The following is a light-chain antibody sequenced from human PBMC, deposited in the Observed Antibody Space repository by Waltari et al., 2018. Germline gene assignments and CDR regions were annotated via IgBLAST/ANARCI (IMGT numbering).Light chain of an antibody. CDR2: GAS. J-gene: IGKJ4*01. CDR3: QQYGSSLPLT. V-gene: IGKV3-20*01. Sequence: EIVLTQSPGTLSLSPGERATLSCRASQSVTTTYLAWYQHKPGQAPRLLIYGASSRATGIPDRFSGSGSGTDFTLTISRLEPEDFAVYYCQQYGSSLPLTFGGGTKVEIK. CDR1: QSVTTTY.